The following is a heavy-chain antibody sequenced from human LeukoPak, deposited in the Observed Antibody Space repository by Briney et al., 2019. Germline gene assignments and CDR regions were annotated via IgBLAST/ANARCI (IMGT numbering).Heavy chain of an antibody. Sequence: PSPSVRVSCKASGYTFTSYYMHWVRQAPGQGLEWMGIINPSGGSTSYAQKFQGRVTMTRDTSTSTAYMELSRLRSDDTAVYYCARDRLITVIGVVTSGMDVWGQGTTVTVSS. CDR1: GYTFTSYY. D-gene: IGHD3-22*01. CDR3: ARDRLITVIGVVTSGMDV. V-gene: IGHV1-46*01. CDR2: INPSGGST. J-gene: IGHJ6*02.